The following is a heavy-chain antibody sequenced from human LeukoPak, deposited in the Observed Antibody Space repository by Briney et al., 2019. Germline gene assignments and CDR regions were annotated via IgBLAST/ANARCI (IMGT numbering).Heavy chain of an antibody. J-gene: IGHJ4*02. D-gene: IGHD1-26*01. CDR1: GYSFSNYW. CDR2: NYPGDSDT. CDR3: TRRGIVGATNSPFDY. Sequence: GESLQISWEGSGYSFSNYWIGWVRPMPGKGLGWMGINYPGDSDTRYSPSLQGLVTISTDKSISTAYVQWSSLKASDTAIYYCTRRGIVGATNSPFDYWGQGTLVTVSS. V-gene: IGHV5-51*01.